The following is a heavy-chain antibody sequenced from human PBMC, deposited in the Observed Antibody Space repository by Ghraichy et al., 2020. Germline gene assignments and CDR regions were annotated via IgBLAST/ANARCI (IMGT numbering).Heavy chain of an antibody. CDR1: GYTFRAYY. Sequence: ASVKVSCKASGYTFRAYYMHWVRQAPGQGLEWMGWINPKSGGASYAQKFQGRVTMTSDTSITTGYMELSRLRSDDTAMYYCARVVEGADWDSALYFFDYWGQGTLVTVSS. D-gene: IGHD1-26*01. J-gene: IGHJ4*02. CDR3: ARVVEGADWDSALYFFDY. V-gene: IGHV1-2*02. CDR2: INPKSGGA.